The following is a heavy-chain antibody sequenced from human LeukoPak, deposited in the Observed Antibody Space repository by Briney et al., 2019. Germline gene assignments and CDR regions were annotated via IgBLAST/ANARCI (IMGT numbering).Heavy chain of an antibody. CDR1: GYSFTSYW. CDR2: IYPGDSDT. CDR3: ARQAAADYYYYYMDV. D-gene: IGHD6-13*01. V-gene: IGHV5-51*01. Sequence: GESLKISCKGSGYSFTSYWIGWVRQMPGKGLEWMGIIYPGDSDTRYSPSFQGQVTISADKSISTAYLQWSSLKASDTAMYYCARQAAADYYYYYMDVWGKGTTVTVSS. J-gene: IGHJ6*03.